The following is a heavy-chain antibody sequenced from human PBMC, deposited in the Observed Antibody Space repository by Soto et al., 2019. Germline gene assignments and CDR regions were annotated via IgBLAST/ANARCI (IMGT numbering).Heavy chain of an antibody. CDR2: ISNDGNKK. CDR3: AKDKVPYYDFWSGQRWFDP. Sequence: PGESLKISCAASGFTFSIHGMHWVRQTPGKGLEWVAVISNDGNKKYYVESVEGRFSISRDNSKSIVYLQMNNVRIEDTAKYYCAKDKVPYYDFWSGQRWFDPWGQGTQVTVSS. J-gene: IGHJ5*02. V-gene: IGHV3-30*18. D-gene: IGHD3-3*01. CDR1: GFTFSIHG.